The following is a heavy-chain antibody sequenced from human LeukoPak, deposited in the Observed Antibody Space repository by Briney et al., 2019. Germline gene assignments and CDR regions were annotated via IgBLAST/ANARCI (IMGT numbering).Heavy chain of an antibody. D-gene: IGHD1-26*01. J-gene: IGHJ6*02. CDR1: GGSISSGSYY. V-gene: IGHV4-61*02. CDR3: ARDVGDTVYYYYGVDV. Sequence: SQTLSLTCTVSGGSISSGSYYWSWIRQPAGKGLEWIGRIYTSGGTNYNPSLKSRVTISVDTSKNQFSLKLSSVTAADTAVYYCARDVGDTVYYYYGVDVWGQGTTVTVSS. CDR2: IYTSGGT.